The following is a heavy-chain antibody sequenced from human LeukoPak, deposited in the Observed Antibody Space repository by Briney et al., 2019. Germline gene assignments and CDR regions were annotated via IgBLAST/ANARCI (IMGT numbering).Heavy chain of an antibody. CDR2: ISTSSIYI. CDR1: GFTFSTYS. CDR3: ARGEWSSSPFDY. D-gene: IGHD6-6*01. V-gene: IGHV3-21*01. J-gene: IGHJ4*02. Sequence: GGSLRFSCAASGFTFSTYSMNWVRQAPGKGLEWISFISTSSIYIYYADSVKGRFTISRDNARNSLYLQMNSLRAEDTAVYYCARGEWSSSPFDYWGQGTLVTVSS.